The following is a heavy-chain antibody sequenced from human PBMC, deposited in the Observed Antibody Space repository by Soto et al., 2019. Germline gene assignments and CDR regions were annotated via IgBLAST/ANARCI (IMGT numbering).Heavy chain of an antibody. D-gene: IGHD2-2*02. J-gene: IGHJ6*01. Sequence: TSETLSLTCTVSGGSISSYYWSWIRQPPGKGLEWIGCIYYSGSTNYNPSLKSRVTISVDTSKNQFSLKLSSVTAADTAVYYWARHIRYYYYGLDVWGQGTTVTVSS. CDR1: GGSISSYY. CDR3: ARHIRYYYYGLDV. V-gene: IGHV4-59*01. CDR2: IYYSGST.